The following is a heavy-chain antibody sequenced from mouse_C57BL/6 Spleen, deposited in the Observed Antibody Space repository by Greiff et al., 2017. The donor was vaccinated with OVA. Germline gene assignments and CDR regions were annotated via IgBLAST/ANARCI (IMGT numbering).Heavy chain of an antibody. CDR1: GFTFSSYA. D-gene: IGHD3-1*01. CDR3: ARSAGAYFDD. Sequence: EVQLMESGGGLVKPGGSLKLSCAASGFTFSSYAMSWVRQTPEKRLEWVATISDGGSYTYYPDNVKGRFTISRDNAKNNLYLQMSHLKSEDTAMYYCARSAGAYFDDWGKGTTLTVSS. V-gene: IGHV5-4*01. CDR2: ISDGGSYT. J-gene: IGHJ2*01.